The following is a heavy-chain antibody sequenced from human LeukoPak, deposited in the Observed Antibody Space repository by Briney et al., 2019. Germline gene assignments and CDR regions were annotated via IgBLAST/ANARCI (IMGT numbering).Heavy chain of an antibody. CDR2: INHSGST. CDR3: AGGSFGDYYYDSSGYDY. Sequence: SETLSLTCAVYGGSFSGYYWSWIRQPPGKGLEWIGEINHSGSTNYNPSLKSRVTISVDTSKNQFSLKLSSVTAADTAVYYCAGGSFGDYYYDSSGYDYWGQGTLVTVSS. J-gene: IGHJ4*02. V-gene: IGHV4-34*01. CDR1: GGSFSGYY. D-gene: IGHD3-22*01.